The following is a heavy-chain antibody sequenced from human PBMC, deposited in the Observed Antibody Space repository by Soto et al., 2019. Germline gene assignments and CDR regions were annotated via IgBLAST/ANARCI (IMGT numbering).Heavy chain of an antibody. CDR1: GFTFSSCS. J-gene: IGHJ4*02. CDR3: ASARDLRN. Sequence: PGESLRLTCGASGFTFSSCSLNWVGQAPGEGLEWVSYISSSSSTIYYADSVKGRFTISRDNAKNSLYLQMNSLRDEDTAVYYCASARDLRNWGQGTLVTVSS. V-gene: IGHV3-48*02. CDR2: ISSSSSTI.